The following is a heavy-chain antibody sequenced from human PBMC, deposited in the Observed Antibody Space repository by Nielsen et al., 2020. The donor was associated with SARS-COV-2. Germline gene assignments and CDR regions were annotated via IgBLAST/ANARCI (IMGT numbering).Heavy chain of an antibody. CDR3: TEAHPVCDGHCSSLYYFYDMDF. CDR2: QTDAGRAE. J-gene: IGHJ6*02. D-gene: IGHD2-21*02. V-gene: IGHV3-30*18. CDR1: GFTISYYG. Sequence: CCAASGFTISYYGNQWVRQAAGKGLERVAGQTDAGRAEYCGDFVKGRFTISRDNSKNTLYLQMNSLTTEDTAVYYCTEAHPVCDGHCSSLYYFYDMDFLSQGTTVTVSS.